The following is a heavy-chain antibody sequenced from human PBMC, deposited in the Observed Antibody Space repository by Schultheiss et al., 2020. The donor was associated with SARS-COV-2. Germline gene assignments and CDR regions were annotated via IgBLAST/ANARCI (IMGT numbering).Heavy chain of an antibody. CDR1: GGSISSYY. J-gene: IGHJ4*02. Sequence: SETLSLTCTVSGGSISSYYWGWIRQPPGKGLEWIGSIYYSGSTYYNPSLKSRVTISVDTSKNQFSLKLSSVTAADTAVYYCATMPWTTVTTGGPFDYWGQGTLVTVSS. CDR2: IYYSGST. V-gene: IGHV4-39*07. CDR3: ATMPWTTVTTGGPFDY. D-gene: IGHD4-11*01.